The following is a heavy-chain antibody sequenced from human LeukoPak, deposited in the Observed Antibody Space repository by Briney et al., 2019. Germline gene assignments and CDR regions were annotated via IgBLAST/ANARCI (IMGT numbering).Heavy chain of an antibody. CDR3: AKSSSAYYYYGMDV. CDR1: GFTFSSYG. V-gene: IGHV3-30*18. Sequence: GGSLRLSCAASGFTFSSYGMHWVRQAPGKGLEWVAVISYDGSNKYYADSVKGRFTISRDNSKNTLYLQMNSLRAEDTDVYYCAKSSSAYYYYGMDVWGQGTTVTVSS. CDR2: ISYDGSNK. J-gene: IGHJ6*02. D-gene: IGHD6-6*01.